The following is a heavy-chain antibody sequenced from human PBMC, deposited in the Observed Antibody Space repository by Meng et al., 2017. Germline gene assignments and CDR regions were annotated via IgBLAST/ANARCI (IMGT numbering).Heavy chain of an antibody. Sequence: HVQLVQYGAGVKKPGASVKVSCKASGYTFTSYAMHWVRQAPGQRLEWMGWINAGNGNTKYSQKFQGRVTITRDTSASTAYMELISLRSEDTAVYYCARDRSRLSTVTLLFDPWGQGTLVTVSS. CDR1: GYTFTSYA. V-gene: IGHV1-3*01. D-gene: IGHD4-17*01. CDR2: INAGNGNT. J-gene: IGHJ5*02. CDR3: ARDRSRLSTVTLLFDP.